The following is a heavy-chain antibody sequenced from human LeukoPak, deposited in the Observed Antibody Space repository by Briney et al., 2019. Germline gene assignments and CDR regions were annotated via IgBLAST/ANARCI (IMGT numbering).Heavy chain of an antibody. V-gene: IGHV4-4*07. D-gene: IGHD6-6*01. CDR2: MYTSGET. J-gene: IGHJ4*02. CDR1: GGSISNYY. CDR3: AAGSQSAALIK. Sequence: SETLSLTCSVSGGSISNYYWSWIRQPAGKGLEWIGRMYTSGETNYNPTLKSRVTISLDTSKNQFSLRLSSVTAADTAVYYCAAGSQSAALIKWGQGTLVTVSS.